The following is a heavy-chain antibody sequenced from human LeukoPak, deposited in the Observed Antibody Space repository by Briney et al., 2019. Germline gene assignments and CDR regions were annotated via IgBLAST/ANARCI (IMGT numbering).Heavy chain of an antibody. J-gene: IGHJ6*02. CDR1: GGTFSSYA. V-gene: IGHV1-69*04. CDR3: ARDRATVTTKNYYYGMDV. D-gene: IGHD4-17*01. Sequence: GASVKVSCKASGGTFSSYAISWVRQAPGQGLEWMGRIIPIFGIANYAQKFQGRVTITADKSTSTAYMELSSLRSEDTAVYYCARDRATVTTKNYYYGMDVWGQGTTVTVSS. CDR2: IIPIFGIA.